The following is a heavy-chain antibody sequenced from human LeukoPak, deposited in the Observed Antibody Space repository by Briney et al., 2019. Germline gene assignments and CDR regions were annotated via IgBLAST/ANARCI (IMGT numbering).Heavy chain of an antibody. J-gene: IGHJ5*02. CDR2: IYSGGST. CDR3: ASYKQLGWFDP. CDR1: GFTVSSNY. V-gene: IGHV3-66*01. D-gene: IGHD6-6*01. Sequence: GGSLRLSCAASGFTVSSNYMSWVRQAPGKGLEWVSVIYSGGSTYYADSVKGRFTISRDNSKNTLYLQMNSLRAEDTAVYYCASYKQLGWFDPWGQGTLATVSS.